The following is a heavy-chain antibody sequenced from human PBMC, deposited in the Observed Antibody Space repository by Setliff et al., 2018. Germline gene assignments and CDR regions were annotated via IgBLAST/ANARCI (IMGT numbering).Heavy chain of an antibody. CDR3: ARDDYGGYAYFDY. V-gene: IGHV4-59*12. D-gene: IGHD5-12*01. J-gene: IGHJ4*02. Sequence: PSETLSLTCTVSGGSISSYYWSWIRQPPGKGLEWIGYIYYSGSTKYNPSLKSRVTISLDTSKNQFSLTLSSVTAADTAVYYCARDDYGGYAYFDYWGQGTLVTVSS. CDR1: GGSISSYY. CDR2: IYYSGST.